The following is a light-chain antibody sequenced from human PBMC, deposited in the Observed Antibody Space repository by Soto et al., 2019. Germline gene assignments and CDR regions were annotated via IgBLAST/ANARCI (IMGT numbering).Light chain of an antibody. CDR1: QSVSSSY. V-gene: IGKV3-20*01. CDR3: QQFGSSPS. Sequence: EIVLTQSPGTLSLSPGERATLSCRASQSVSSSYLAWYRQRPGQAPRLLIYGASIRATGIPDRFSGSGSGTHFTLTISRLEPEDFAVYYCQQFGSSPSFGPGTTVDI. CDR2: GAS. J-gene: IGKJ3*01.